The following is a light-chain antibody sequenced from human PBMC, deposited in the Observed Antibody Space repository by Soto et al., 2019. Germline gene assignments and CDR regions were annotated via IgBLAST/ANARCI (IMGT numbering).Light chain of an antibody. CDR1: QAISSA. CDR2: DAS. Sequence: ANQWTQSPSSLSASVGYSVTITCRASQAISSALAWYQQKPGKPPKLLIYDASTLQSGVPSRFSGTASGTEFTLTISSLQPEDFATYYCQQLNTYPRTFGQGTRLEI. V-gene: IGKV1-13*02. CDR3: QQLNTYPRT. J-gene: IGKJ5*01.